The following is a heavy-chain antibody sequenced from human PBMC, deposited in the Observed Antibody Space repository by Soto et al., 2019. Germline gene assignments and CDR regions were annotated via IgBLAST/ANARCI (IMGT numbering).Heavy chain of an antibody. CDR1: GFTFNSYA. V-gene: IGHV3-23*01. CDR3: AILLDEGYYFDSGGYLSLAY. D-gene: IGHD3-22*01. J-gene: IGHJ4*02. Sequence: GGSLRLSCAASGFTFNSYAMNWVRQAPGKGLEWVSTISGGGGTTYYADSVKGRFTISRDTSENTLYLQMNSLRAEDTAVYYCAILLDEGYYFDSGGYLSLAYWGQGTLVTVCS. CDR2: ISGGGGTT.